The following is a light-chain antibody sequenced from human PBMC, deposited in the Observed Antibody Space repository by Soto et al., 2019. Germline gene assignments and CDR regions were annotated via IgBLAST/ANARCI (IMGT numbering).Light chain of an antibody. CDR1: QSISSSY. V-gene: IGKV3-20*01. Sequence: EIVLTQSPGTLSLSPGKRATLSCRASQSISSSYLAWYQQRPGQAPRLLIYGASSRATGIPDRFSGSGSGTEFTLTISSLQSEDFAVYYCQQYDNWPWTFGQGTKVE. CDR3: QQYDNWPWT. J-gene: IGKJ1*01. CDR2: GAS.